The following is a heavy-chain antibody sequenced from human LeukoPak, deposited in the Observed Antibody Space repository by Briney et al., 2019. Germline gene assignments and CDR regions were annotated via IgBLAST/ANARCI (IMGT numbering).Heavy chain of an antibody. CDR1: GGSISSSRYY. Sequence: RASETLSLTCTVSGGSISSSRYYWGWIRQPPGKGLEWIGSIFYSGSTYYNPSLKSRVTISVDTSKNQFSLKLSSVTAADTGVFYCAVYSGSYYRVDYWGQGTLVTVSS. CDR2: IFYSGST. V-gene: IGHV4-39*01. CDR3: AVYSGSYYRVDY. D-gene: IGHD1-26*01. J-gene: IGHJ4*02.